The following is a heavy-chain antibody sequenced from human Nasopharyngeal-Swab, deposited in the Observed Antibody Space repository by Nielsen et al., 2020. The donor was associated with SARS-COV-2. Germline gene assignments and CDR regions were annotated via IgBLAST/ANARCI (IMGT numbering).Heavy chain of an antibody. D-gene: IGHD5-12*01. V-gene: IGHV4-61*01. CDR2: IYYSGST. CDR3: ARERSYRVANEADWYFDL. J-gene: IGHJ2*01. CDR1: GGSISSSRYY. Sequence: SEPLSLTCTVSGGSISSSRYYWGWIRQPPGTGLEWIGYIYYSGSTNYNPSLKSRVTISVDTSKNQFSLKLSSVTAADTAVYYCARERSYRVANEADWYFDLWGRGTLVTVSS.